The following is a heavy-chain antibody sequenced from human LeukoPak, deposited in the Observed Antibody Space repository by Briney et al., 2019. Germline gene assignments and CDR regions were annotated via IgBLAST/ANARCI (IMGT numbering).Heavy chain of an antibody. Sequence: SAKVSCKXSGGTFSSNAISWVRQAPRQGLEWMGGIIPIFGTANYAQKFQGRVTITTDESTSTAYMELSSLRSEDTAVYYCASGRDWFDPWGQGTLVTVSS. CDR3: ASGRDWFDP. CDR2: IIPIFGTA. V-gene: IGHV1-69*05. CDR1: GGTFSSNA. J-gene: IGHJ5*02.